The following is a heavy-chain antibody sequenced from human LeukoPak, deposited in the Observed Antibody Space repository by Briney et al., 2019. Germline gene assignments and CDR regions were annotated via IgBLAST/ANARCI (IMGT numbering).Heavy chain of an antibody. CDR3: ARAHSSSPTFDL. V-gene: IGHV3-33*01. J-gene: IGHJ4*02. Sequence: GGSLRLSCAASGFTFSDYGIHWVRQAPGQGREGVALIWYDGSKKYYADSVEGRFTISRDNTKNTLYLQLNSLRADDTAVYYCARAHSSSPTFDLWGQGTLVTVSS. CDR2: IWYDGSKK. D-gene: IGHD6-6*01. CDR1: GFTFSDYG.